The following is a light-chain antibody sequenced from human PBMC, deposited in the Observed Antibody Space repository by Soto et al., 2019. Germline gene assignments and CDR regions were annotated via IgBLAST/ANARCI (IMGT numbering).Light chain of an antibody. Sequence: DIQMTQSPSTLSASVGDRVTITCRASQSINRCLAWYQQKPGQAPKLLIYDASSLQSGVPSRFSGSGSGTQFTLTISTMQPDDFATYFCQQCNTYSGTFAQGTKVDIK. CDR2: DAS. CDR1: QSINRC. V-gene: IGKV1-5*01. CDR3: QQCNTYSGT. J-gene: IGKJ1*01.